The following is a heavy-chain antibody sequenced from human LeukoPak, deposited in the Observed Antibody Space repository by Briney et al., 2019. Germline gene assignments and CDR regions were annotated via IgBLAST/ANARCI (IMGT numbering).Heavy chain of an antibody. CDR1: GFTFSSYS. J-gene: IGHJ4*02. Sequence: PGGSLRLSCAASGFTFSSYSMNWVRQAPGTGLEWVSSISSSSSYIYYVDSVKGRFTISRDNAKNSLYLQMNSLRAEDTAVYYCARCPIKRYCSSTSCFDYFDYWGQGTLVTVSS. CDR2: ISSSSSYI. CDR3: ARCPIKRYCSSTSCFDYFDY. D-gene: IGHD2-2*01. V-gene: IGHV3-21*01.